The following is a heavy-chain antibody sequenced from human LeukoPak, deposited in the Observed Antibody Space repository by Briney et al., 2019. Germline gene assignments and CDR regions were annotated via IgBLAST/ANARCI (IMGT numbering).Heavy chain of an antibody. CDR3: ARGSRDGYNDYYFDY. D-gene: IGHD5-24*01. J-gene: IGHJ4*02. CDR1: GGSISSSNW. V-gene: IGHV4-4*02. CDR2: IYHSGST. Sequence: SETLSLTCAVSGGSISSSNWWSWVRQPPGKGLEWIGEIYHSGSTNYNPSLKSRVTISVDTSKNQFSLKLSSVTAADTAVYYCARGSRDGYNDYYFDYWGQGTLVTVSS.